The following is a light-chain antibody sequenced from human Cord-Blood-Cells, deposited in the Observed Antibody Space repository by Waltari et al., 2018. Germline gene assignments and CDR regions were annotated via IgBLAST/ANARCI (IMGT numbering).Light chain of an antibody. J-gene: IGKJ1*01. CDR3: QQYYSTPWT. Sequence: DIVIPQSPDSLSVSLGERATINCKSSQSVLYSSHNKNYFAWYQQKPGQPPKLLIYWASTRESGVPDRFSGSGSGTDFTLTISSLQAEDVAVYYCQQYYSTPWTFGQGTKVEIK. V-gene: IGKV4-1*01. CDR2: WAS. CDR1: QSVLYSSHNKNY.